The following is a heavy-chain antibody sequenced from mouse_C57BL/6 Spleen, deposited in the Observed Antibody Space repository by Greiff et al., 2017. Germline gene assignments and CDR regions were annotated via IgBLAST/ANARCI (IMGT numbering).Heavy chain of an antibody. D-gene: IGHD1-1*01. CDR3: ARAYYGSIVYFDY. CDR1: GFSLTSYG. V-gene: IGHV2-2*01. J-gene: IGHJ2*01. Sequence: VKLVESGPGLVQPSQSLSITCTVSGFSLTSYGVHWVRQSPGKGLEWLGVIWSGGSTDYNAAFISRLSISKDNSKSQVFFKMNSLQADDTAIYYCARAYYGSIVYFDYWGQGTTLTVSS. CDR2: IWSGGST.